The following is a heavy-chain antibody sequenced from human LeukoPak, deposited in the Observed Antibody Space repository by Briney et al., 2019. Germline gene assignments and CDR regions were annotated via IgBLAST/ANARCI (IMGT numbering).Heavy chain of an antibody. J-gene: IGHJ4*02. CDR3: AKALDDSSGPSFSLYY. D-gene: IGHD3-22*01. CDR1: GFTISSYA. Sequence: GGSLRLSCAASGFTISSYAMSWVRQAPGKGLEWVSAISGSGGSTYYADSVKGRFTISRDNSKNTLYLQMNSLRAEDTAVYYCAKALDDSSGPSFSLYYWGQGTLVTVSS. CDR2: ISGSGGST. V-gene: IGHV3-23*01.